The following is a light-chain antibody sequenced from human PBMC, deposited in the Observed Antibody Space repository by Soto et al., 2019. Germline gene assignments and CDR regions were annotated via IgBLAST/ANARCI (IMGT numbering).Light chain of an antibody. CDR2: DVS. CDR1: SSDVGGYNY. CDR3: CSYAGSFVV. J-gene: IGLJ2*01. Sequence: QSALTQPRSVSWSPGQSVTISCTGTSSDVGGYNYVSWYQQHPGKAPKLMIYDVSKRPSGVPDRFSGSKSGNTASLTISGLQAEDEADYYCCSYAGSFVVFGGGTQLTVL. V-gene: IGLV2-11*01.